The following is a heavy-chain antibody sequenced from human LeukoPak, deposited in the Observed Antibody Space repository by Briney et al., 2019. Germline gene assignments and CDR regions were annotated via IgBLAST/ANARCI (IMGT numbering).Heavy chain of an antibody. CDR3: ARTYYYDSSGYLTTSYYFDY. V-gene: IGHV1-69*05. Sequence: ASVKVSCKASGGTFSSYAISWVRQAPGQGLEWMGGIIPIFGTANYAQKFQGRVTITTDESTSTAYMELSSLRSEDTAVYYCARTYYYDSSGYLTTSYYFDYWGQGTLGTVSA. CDR2: IIPIFGTA. J-gene: IGHJ4*02. CDR1: GGTFSSYA. D-gene: IGHD3-22*01.